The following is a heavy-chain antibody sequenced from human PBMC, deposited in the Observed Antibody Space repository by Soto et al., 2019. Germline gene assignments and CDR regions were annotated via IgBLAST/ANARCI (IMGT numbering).Heavy chain of an antibody. CDR3: ARKAYGYGNLDY. V-gene: IGHV3-11*01. Sequence: PGGSLRLSCAVSGFTFSDYYMSWIRQAPGKGLDWVSYISSSGSTIFYADSVKGRFTISRDNAKNSLYLQMNSLRAEDTAVYYCARKAYGYGNLDYWGQGTLVTVSS. D-gene: IGHD5-18*01. J-gene: IGHJ4*02. CDR1: GFTFSDYY. CDR2: ISSSGSTI.